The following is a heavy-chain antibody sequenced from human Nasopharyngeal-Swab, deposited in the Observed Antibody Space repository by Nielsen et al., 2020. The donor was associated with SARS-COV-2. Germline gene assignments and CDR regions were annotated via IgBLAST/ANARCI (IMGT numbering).Heavy chain of an antibody. CDR1: GFSFSTYT. CDR2: ISSDSGAK. CDR3: AKDFSTGASGCLFD. V-gene: IGHV3-21*01. Sequence: GESLKISCAASGFSFSTYTMNWVRQAPGKGLEWLSSISSDSGAKYHADSVKGRFTVSRDNSKNTLYLQMSSLRAEDTAVYHCAKDFSTGASGCLFDWGQGTLVTVSS. J-gene: IGHJ4*02. D-gene: IGHD6-19*01.